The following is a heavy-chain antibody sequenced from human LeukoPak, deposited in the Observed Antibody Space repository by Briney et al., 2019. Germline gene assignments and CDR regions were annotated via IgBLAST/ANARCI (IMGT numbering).Heavy chain of an antibody. J-gene: IGHJ4*02. CDR3: ARGRGWGILDS. CDR2: MTPNSEKR. Sequence: ASVKVSCKASGGTFSSYAISWERQAAGHGLEWMSWMTPNSEKRAYAQKFQGRVTMTTNTSIDTAYMELSSLTFDDTAIYYCARGRGWGILDSWGQGHLVTVSS. D-gene: IGHD6-19*01. V-gene: IGHV1-8*02. CDR1: GGTFSSYA.